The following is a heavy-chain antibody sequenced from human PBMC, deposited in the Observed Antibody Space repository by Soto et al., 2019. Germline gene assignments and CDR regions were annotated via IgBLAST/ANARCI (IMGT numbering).Heavy chain of an antibody. CDR2: IIPIFGTA. CDR1: GGTFSSYA. V-gene: IGHV1-69*13. Sequence: SVKVSCKASGGTFSSYAISWVRQAPGQGLEWMGGIIPIFGTANYAQKFQGRVTITADESTSTAYMELSSLRSEDTAVYYCARWSHIVVVPAANWFDPWGQGTLVTVSS. CDR3: ARWSHIVVVPAANWFDP. D-gene: IGHD2-2*01. J-gene: IGHJ5*02.